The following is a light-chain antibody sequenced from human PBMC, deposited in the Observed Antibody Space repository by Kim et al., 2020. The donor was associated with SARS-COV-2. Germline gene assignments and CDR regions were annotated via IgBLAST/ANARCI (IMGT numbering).Light chain of an antibody. Sequence: AAVGDRVTITCRASQIISSYLDWYQQKPGKAPKLLIYAASSLQSGVPSRFSGSGSGTDFTLTSSSLQPEDFATYYCQQSYSTPWTFGQGTKVDIK. CDR2: AAS. V-gene: IGKV1-39*01. CDR1: QIISSY. J-gene: IGKJ1*01. CDR3: QQSYSTPWT.